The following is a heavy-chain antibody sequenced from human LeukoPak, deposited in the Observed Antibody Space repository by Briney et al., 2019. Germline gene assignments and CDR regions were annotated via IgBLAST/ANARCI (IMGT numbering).Heavy chain of an antibody. CDR2: ISGDGAVT. CDR1: GFTVSSNS. Sequence: GGSLRLSCTVSGFTVSSNSMSWVRQAPGKGLEWVSVISGDGAVTYYADSVKGRFTISRDNAKNSLYLQMNSLRAEDTAVYYCARDKEQLVSSINWFDPWGQGTLVTVSS. V-gene: IGHV3-53*01. CDR3: ARDKEQLVSSINWFDP. J-gene: IGHJ5*02. D-gene: IGHD6-6*01.